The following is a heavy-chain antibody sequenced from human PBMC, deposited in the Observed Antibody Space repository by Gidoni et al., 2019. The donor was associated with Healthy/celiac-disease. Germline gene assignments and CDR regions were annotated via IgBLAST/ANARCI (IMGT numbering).Heavy chain of an antibody. Sequence: QVQLVQSGAEVKKPGASVKVSCKASGYTFTSYAMHWVRQAPGQRLEWMGWINSGNGNTKYSQKFQGRVTITRDTSASTAYMELSSLRSEETAVYYCARARDYDFWSGYYIPFDYWGQGTLVTVSS. CDR1: GYTFTSYA. CDR3: ARARDYDFWSGYYIPFDY. CDR2: INSGNGNT. J-gene: IGHJ4*02. D-gene: IGHD3-3*01. V-gene: IGHV1-3*01.